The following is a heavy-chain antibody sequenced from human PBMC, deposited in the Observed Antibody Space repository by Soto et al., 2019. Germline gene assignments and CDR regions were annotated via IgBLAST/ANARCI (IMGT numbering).Heavy chain of an antibody. V-gene: IGHV3-23*01. D-gene: IGHD2-2*01. CDR2: ISGSGGST. CDR1: GFTFSSYA. CDR3: AKEGGDGSRQVVPAAIVNPYFDY. J-gene: IGHJ4*02. Sequence: PGGSLRLSCAASGFTFSSYAMSWVRQAPGKGLEWVSAISGSGGSTYYADSVRGRFTISRDNSKNTLYLQMNSLRAEDTAVYYCAKEGGDGSRQVVPAAIVNPYFDYWGQGTLVTVSS.